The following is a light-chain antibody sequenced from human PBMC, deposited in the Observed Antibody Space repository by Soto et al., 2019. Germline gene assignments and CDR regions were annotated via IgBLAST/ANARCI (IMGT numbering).Light chain of an antibody. J-gene: IGKJ5*01. CDR1: QSVSNTY. Sequence: IVLTQSPGTLFLSPGERATLSCRTSQSVSNTYVAWYQQKPGQAPRLLIYDTSSRVTGIPDRFSGSGSGTDFTLTISRLEPEDFAVFYCQQYGTSEIIFGQGTRLEI. V-gene: IGKV3-20*01. CDR3: QQYGTSEII. CDR2: DTS.